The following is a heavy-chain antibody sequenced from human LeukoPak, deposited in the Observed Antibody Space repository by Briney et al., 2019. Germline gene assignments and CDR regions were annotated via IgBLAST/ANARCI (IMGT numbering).Heavy chain of an antibody. Sequence: SETLSLTCTVSGYSISSGYYWGWIRQPPGKGLEWIGNIHHSGSTYYNPSLKSRVTISVDTSKNQFSLKLSSVTAADTAVYYCARHDQGFWSGYPYYYYYYMDVWGKGTTVTVSS. D-gene: IGHD3-3*01. J-gene: IGHJ6*03. CDR1: GYSISSGYY. CDR3: ARHDQGFWSGYPYYYYYYMDV. CDR2: IHHSGST. V-gene: IGHV4-38-2*02.